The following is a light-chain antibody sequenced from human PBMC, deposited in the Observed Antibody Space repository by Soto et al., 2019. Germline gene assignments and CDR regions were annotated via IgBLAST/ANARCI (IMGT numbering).Light chain of an antibody. V-gene: IGKV3-11*01. J-gene: IGKJ1*01. CDR1: QSVDTY. CDR3: QQRSNWAPT. CDR2: DAS. Sequence: EIVLTQSPATLSLSPGERATLSCRASQSVDTYLAWYQQKPGQAPRLLMFDASNRATGIPVRISGSGSGTDFTLTISSLEPEDFAVYYCQQRSNWAPTFGQGTKVEIK.